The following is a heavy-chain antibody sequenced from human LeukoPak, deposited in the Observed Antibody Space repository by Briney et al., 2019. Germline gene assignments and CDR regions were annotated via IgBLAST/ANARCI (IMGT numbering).Heavy chain of an antibody. Sequence: GGSLRLSCAASGFTFSSYAMSWVRQAPGKGLEWVSAISGSGGSTYYADSVKGRFTISRDNSKNTLYLQMNSLRAEDTAVYYCARSNYVLRFLEWSLGWFDPWGQGTLATASS. CDR3: ARSNYVLRFLEWSLGWFDP. J-gene: IGHJ5*02. V-gene: IGHV3-23*01. CDR2: ISGSGGST. D-gene: IGHD3-3*01. CDR1: GFTFSSYA.